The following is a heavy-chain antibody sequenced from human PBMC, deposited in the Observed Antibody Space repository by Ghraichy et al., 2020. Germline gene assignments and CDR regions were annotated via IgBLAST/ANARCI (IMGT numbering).Heavy chain of an antibody. Sequence: GGSLRLSCAASGFTFSSYAMSWVRQAPGKGLEWVSALRGSGGSTYYADSVKGRFTISRDNSKNTLYLQMNSLRAEDTAVYYCAKPSYYDSSGYNGWGQGTLVTVSS. CDR2: LRGSGGST. CDR1: GFTFSSYA. CDR3: AKPSYYDSSGYNG. J-gene: IGHJ4*02. D-gene: IGHD3-22*01. V-gene: IGHV3-23*01.